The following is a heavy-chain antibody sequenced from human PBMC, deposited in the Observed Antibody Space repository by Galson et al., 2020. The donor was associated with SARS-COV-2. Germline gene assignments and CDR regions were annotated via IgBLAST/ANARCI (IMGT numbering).Heavy chain of an antibody. V-gene: IGHV3-21*01. CDR1: GFPFSTYS. CDR2: ISTSSSYT. J-gene: IGHJ6*02. D-gene: IGHD5-18*01. Sequence: GSLRLSCAASGFPFSTYSMNWVRLAPGKGLEWVSSISTSSSYTYYVDSVKGRFSISRDNPRNSLYLQMNSLRAEDTAVYYCARDEGIRGYNYGRLYYGMDVWGQGTTVTV. CDR3: ARDEGIRGYNYGRLYYGMDV.